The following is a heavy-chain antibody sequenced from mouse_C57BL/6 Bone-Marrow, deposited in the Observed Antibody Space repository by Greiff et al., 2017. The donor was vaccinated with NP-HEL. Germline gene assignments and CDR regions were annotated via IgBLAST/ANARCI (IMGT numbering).Heavy chain of an antibody. V-gene: IGHV1-26*01. CDR2: SNPNNGGT. CDR3: ARSRLITTVVATDFYY. D-gene: IGHD1-1*01. Sequence: VQLQQSGPELVKPGASVKISCKASGYTFTDYYMNWVKQSQGKSLEWIGDSNPNNGGTSYNQKFKGKATLTVDKSSSTAYMELRSLTSGDSAVDNCARSRLITTVVATDFYYWGQGTTLTVSS. CDR1: GYTFTDYY. J-gene: IGHJ2*01.